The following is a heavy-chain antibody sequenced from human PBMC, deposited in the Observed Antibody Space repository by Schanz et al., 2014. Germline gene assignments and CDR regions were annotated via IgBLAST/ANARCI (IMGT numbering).Heavy chain of an antibody. CDR2: ISHDGSIQ. Sequence: QVQLVESGGGVVQPGRSLRLSCAASGFTFSNFAMHWVRQAPGKGLEWVTIISHDGSIQYGADSVKGRFTLSRDNSKNTMDLQMNSPRPEDTAVYYCGRDYSGGALDYWGQGTLVTVSS. J-gene: IGHJ4*02. D-gene: IGHD6-19*01. CDR3: GRDYSGGALDY. V-gene: IGHV3-30*04. CDR1: GFTFSNFA.